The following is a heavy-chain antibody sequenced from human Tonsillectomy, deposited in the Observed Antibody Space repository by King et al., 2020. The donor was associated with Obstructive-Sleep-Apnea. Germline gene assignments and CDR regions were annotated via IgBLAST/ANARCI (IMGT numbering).Heavy chain of an antibody. D-gene: IGHD5-18*01. V-gene: IGHV3-66*01. Sequence: VQLVESGGGLVQPGGSLRLSCAGSGFTVTNSYMSWVRQPPGKGLEWVAVIYSGGTTYYADSVKGRFTISRDNSKNTLCFQMNSLRGEDTAVFYCARDPHTPMGDWGQGTLVTVSS. CDR2: IYSGGTT. J-gene: IGHJ4*02. CDR1: GFTVTNSY. CDR3: ARDPHTPMGD.